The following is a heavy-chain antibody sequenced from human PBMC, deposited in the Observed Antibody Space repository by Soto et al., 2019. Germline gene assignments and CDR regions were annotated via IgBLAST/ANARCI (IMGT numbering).Heavy chain of an antibody. D-gene: IGHD2-2*01. J-gene: IGHJ4*02. CDR1: GYTFTSHD. V-gene: IGHV1-8*01. Sequence: QVQLVQSGAEVKKPGASVKVSCKASGYTFTSHDINWMRQATGQGLEWMGWMNPNSGHTNYAQKFQGRVTMTRDTSISTAYMELTNLSSEDTGISYCASDMSTMWGQGTLVTVSS. CDR2: MNPNSGHT. CDR3: ASDMSTM.